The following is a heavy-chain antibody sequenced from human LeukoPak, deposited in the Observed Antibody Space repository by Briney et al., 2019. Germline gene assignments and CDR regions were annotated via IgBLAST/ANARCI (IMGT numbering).Heavy chain of an antibody. D-gene: IGHD6-13*01. V-gene: IGHV3-7*01. CDR1: GFTFSSYW. Sequence: PGGPLRLSCAASGFTFSSYWMSWVRQAPGKGLEWVANIRQDGSEKYYVDSVKGRFTISRDNAKNSLYLQMNSLRAEDTAVYYCARAISSSWSFYYYYMDVWGKGTTVTVSS. J-gene: IGHJ6*03. CDR3: ARAISSSWSFYYYYMDV. CDR2: IRQDGSEK.